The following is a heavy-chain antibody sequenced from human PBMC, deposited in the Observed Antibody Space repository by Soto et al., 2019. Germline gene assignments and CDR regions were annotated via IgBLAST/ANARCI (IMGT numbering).Heavy chain of an antibody. Sequence: SETMALTCTVSGGSISIYYWTWIRQPPGKGLEWIGYIYYTGNTNYNPSLKSRVTISVDTSKNQFSLKLSSVTAADTAVYYCARGNDYGDYYFDYWGQGTLVTVS. J-gene: IGHJ4*02. V-gene: IGHV4-59*01. CDR3: ARGNDYGDYYFDY. D-gene: IGHD4-17*01. CDR1: GGSISIYY. CDR2: IYYTGNT.